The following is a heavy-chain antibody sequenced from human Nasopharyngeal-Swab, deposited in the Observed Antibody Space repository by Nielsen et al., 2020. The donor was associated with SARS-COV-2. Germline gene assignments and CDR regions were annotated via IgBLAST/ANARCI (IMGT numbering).Heavy chain of an antibody. J-gene: IGHJ4*02. V-gene: IGHV3-7*04. Sequence: GESLKISCAASGFTFSSYGMHWVRQAPGRGLEWVANIKEDGNEQYYADSVKGRFTISRDNGKNSLFLEMNSLRAEDTAVYYCARGYDILTGGQGTLVTVSS. CDR1: GFTFSSYG. CDR2: IKEDGNEQ. D-gene: IGHD3-9*01. CDR3: ARGYDILT.